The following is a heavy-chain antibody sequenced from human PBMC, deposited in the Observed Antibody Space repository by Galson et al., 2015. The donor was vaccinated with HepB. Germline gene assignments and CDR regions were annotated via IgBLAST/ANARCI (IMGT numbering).Heavy chain of an antibody. Sequence: SLRLSCAASGFTFSSASMNWARQAPGKGLEWVGRIKSKTDGGTDDAAPAKGRFTISRDDSKNTLFLQMNSLKTEDTGVYYCTTGWYYYGSGSKYDTPFDFWGQGTLVTVSS. CDR2: IKSKTDGGT. D-gene: IGHD3-10*01. V-gene: IGHV3-15*01. CDR3: TTGWYYYGSGSKYDTPFDF. J-gene: IGHJ4*02. CDR1: GFTFSSAS.